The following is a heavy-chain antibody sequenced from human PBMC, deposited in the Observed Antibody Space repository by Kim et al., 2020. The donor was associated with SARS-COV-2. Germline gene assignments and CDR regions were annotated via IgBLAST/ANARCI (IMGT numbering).Heavy chain of an antibody. J-gene: IGHJ4*02. CDR1: GFTVSSNY. CDR3: ALAAAGTRNFDY. V-gene: IGHV3-66*01. D-gene: IGHD6-13*01. CDR2: IYSGGST. Sequence: GGSLRLSCAASGFTVSSNYMSWVRQAPGKGLEWVSVIYSGGSTYYADSVKGRFTISRENSKNTLYLQMNSLRAEDTAVYYCALAAAGTRNFDYWGQGTLVTVSS.